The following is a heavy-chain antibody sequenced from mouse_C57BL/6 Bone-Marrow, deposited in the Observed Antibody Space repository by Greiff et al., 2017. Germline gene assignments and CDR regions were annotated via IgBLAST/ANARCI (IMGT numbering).Heavy chain of an antibody. D-gene: IGHD2-2*01. V-gene: IGHV1-9*01. Sequence: VQLMESGAELMKPGASVKLSCKATGYTFTGYWVEWVKQRPGHGLEWIGEILPGSGRTNYNEKFKGTATFTADTSSSTAYMQLSSLTTEDSAIYYWARRIWLPAGFAYWGQGTLVTVSA. CDR1: GYTFTGYW. CDR2: ILPGSGRT. CDR3: ARRIWLPAGFAY. J-gene: IGHJ3*01.